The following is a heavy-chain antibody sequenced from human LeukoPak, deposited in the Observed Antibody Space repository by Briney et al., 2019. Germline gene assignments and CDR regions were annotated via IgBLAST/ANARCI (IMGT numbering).Heavy chain of an antibody. CDR2: ISYDGSNK. CDR1: GFTFSSYG. J-gene: IGHJ4*02. Sequence: GGSLRLSCAASGFTFSSYGMHWVRQAPGKGLEWVAVISYDGSNKYYADFVKGRFTISRDNSKNTLYLQMNSLRAEDTAVYYCAKDSCSSTSCYSRDWGQGTLVTVSS. CDR3: AKDSCSSTSCYSRD. V-gene: IGHV3-30*18. D-gene: IGHD2-2*02.